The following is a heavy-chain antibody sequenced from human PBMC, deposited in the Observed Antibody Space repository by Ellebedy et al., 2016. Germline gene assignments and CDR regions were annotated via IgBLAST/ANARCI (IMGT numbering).Heavy chain of an antibody. Sequence: GESLKISXAASGFTFSSYGMHWVRQAPGKGLEWVAVIWYDGGNKYYGDSVKGRFTISRDNSKNTLDLQMNRLRAEDTAVYYCARGDHYDRSGYYLDYWGQGTLVTVSS. CDR1: GFTFSSYG. J-gene: IGHJ4*02. D-gene: IGHD3-22*01. CDR3: ARGDHYDRSGYYLDY. CDR2: IWYDGGNK. V-gene: IGHV3-33*01.